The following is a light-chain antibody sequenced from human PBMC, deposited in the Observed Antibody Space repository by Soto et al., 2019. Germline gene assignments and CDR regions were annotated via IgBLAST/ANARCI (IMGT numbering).Light chain of an antibody. J-gene: IGKJ1*01. Sequence: DIQMTQSPSSRLASVGNRFTITCRASQDISNYLAWFQQKPGKVPSLLIYAASTLQAGVPSRFSGSGSGTDFTLTISSLQPEDVATYYCQKYNSAPWTFGQGTKVEIK. V-gene: IGKV1-27*01. CDR3: QKYNSAPWT. CDR2: AAS. CDR1: QDISNY.